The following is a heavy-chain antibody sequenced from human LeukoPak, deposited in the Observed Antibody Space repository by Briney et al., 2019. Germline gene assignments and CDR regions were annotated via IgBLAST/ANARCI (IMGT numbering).Heavy chain of an antibody. CDR3: ASEYDSSGYYGY. V-gene: IGHV1-3*01. D-gene: IGHD3-22*01. CDR1: GYTFTSYA. J-gene: IGHJ4*02. Sequence: ASVKVSCKASGYTFTSYAVHWVRQAPGQRLEWMGWINAGNGNTKYSQKFQGRVTITRDTSASTAYMELSSLRSEDTAVYYCASEYDSSGYYGYWGQGTLVTVSS. CDR2: INAGNGNT.